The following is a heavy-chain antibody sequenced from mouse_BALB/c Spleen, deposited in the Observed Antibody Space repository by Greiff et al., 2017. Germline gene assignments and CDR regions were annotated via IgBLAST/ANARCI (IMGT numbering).Heavy chain of an antibody. Sequence: EVQVVESGGGLVQPGGSRKLSCAASGFTFSSFGMHWVRQAPEKGLEWVAYISSGSSTIYYADTVKGRFTISRDNPKNTLFLQMTSLRSEDTAMYYCARVARATPWFAYWGQGTLVTVSA. CDR2: ISSGSSTI. J-gene: IGHJ3*01. V-gene: IGHV5-17*02. CDR1: GFTFSSFG. D-gene: IGHD3-1*01. CDR3: ARVARATPWFAY.